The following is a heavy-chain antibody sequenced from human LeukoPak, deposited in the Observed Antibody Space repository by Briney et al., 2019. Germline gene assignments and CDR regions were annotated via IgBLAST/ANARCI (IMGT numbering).Heavy chain of an antibody. V-gene: IGHV1-8*01. Sequence: ASVKVSCKASGYTFTSYDINWVRQATGQGLEWMGWMNPNSGNTGYAQKFQGRVTMTRNTSISTAYMELSSLRSEDTAVYYCARDSYDYVWGSYRYPGYWGQGTLVTVSS. J-gene: IGHJ4*02. CDR1: GYTFTSYD. CDR2: MNPNSGNT. D-gene: IGHD3-16*02. CDR3: ARDSYDYVWGSYRYPGY.